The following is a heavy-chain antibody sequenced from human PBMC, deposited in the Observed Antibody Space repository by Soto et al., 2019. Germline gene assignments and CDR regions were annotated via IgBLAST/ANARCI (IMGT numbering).Heavy chain of an antibody. Sequence: GASVKVSCKASGYTFTSYDINWVRQATGQGLEWMGWMNPNSGNTAYAQKFQGRVTMTRNTSISTAYMELSSLRSEDTAVYYCARERGAVCSGGRCYWFDSWGQGTLVTVSS. CDR3: ARERGAVCSGGRCYWFDS. D-gene: IGHD2-15*01. J-gene: IGHJ5*01. CDR2: MNPNSGNT. CDR1: GYTFTSYD. V-gene: IGHV1-8*01.